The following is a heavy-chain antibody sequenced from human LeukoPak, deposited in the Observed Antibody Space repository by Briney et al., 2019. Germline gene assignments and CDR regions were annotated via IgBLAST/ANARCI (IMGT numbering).Heavy chain of an antibody. V-gene: IGHV3-30*18. CDR3: AKGEIQLWSTVDY. J-gene: IGHJ4*02. Sequence: GGSLRLSCAASGFTFSSYGMHWFRQAPGKGLEWVAVISYDGSNKYYADSVKGRFTISRDNSKNTLYLQMNSLRAEDTAVYYCAKGEIQLWSTVDYWGQGTLVTVSS. CDR1: GFTFSSYG. CDR2: ISYDGSNK. D-gene: IGHD5-18*01.